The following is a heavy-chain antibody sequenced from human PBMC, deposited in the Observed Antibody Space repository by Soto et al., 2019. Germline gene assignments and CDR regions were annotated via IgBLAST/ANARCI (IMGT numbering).Heavy chain of an antibody. CDR2: IRSKANSYAT. J-gene: IGHJ4*02. Sequence: EVQLVESGGGLVQPGGSLKLSCAASGFTFSGSAMHWVRQASGKGLEWVGRIRSKANSYATAYAASVKGRFTISRDDSKNTAYLQMNSLKTEDTAVYYCTKTPMISAGHYFDYWGQGTLVTVSS. CDR1: GFTFSGSA. D-gene: IGHD3-22*01. CDR3: TKTPMISAGHYFDY. V-gene: IGHV3-73*02.